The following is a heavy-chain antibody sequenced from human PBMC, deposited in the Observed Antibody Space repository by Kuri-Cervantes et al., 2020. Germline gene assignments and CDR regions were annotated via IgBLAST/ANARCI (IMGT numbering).Heavy chain of an antibody. CDR3: ARARLGSGSYFTRFVMDI. V-gene: IGHV4-59*12. CDR2: FYYSGST. Sequence: SETLSLTCTVSGGSISSYYWSWIRQPPGKGLEWLGYFYYSGSTNYNPSLKSRVSISVDTSKNQLSLKLSSVTTADTAVYYCARARLGSGSYFTRFVMDIWGQGTTVTVSS. J-gene: IGHJ6*02. D-gene: IGHD3-10*01. CDR1: GGSISSYY.